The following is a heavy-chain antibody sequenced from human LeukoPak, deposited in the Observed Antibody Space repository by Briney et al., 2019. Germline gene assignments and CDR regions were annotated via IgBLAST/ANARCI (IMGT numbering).Heavy chain of an antibody. CDR2: IYPGDSNT. CDR3: ARHGNWGPLDF. CDR1: GXN. V-gene: IGHV5-51*01. Sequence: GESLKISCKGSGXNLRQMPVKGLEWMGIIYPGDSNTRYSPSFQGQVTISADKSISTAYLQWSSLKASDTAMYYCARHGNWGPLDFWGQGTLVTVSS. D-gene: IGHD3-16*01. J-gene: IGHJ4*02.